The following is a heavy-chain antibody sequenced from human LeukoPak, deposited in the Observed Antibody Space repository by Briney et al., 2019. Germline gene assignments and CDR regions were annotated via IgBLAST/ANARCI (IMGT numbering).Heavy chain of an antibody. J-gene: IGHJ4*02. D-gene: IGHD2-15*01. CDR2: IYYSGST. V-gene: IGHV4-59*01. CDR1: GGSISSYY. Sequence: SETLSLTCTVSGGSISSYYWSWIRQPPGKGLEWIGYIYYSGSTNYNPSLKSRVTISVDTSKNQFSPKLSSVTAADTAVYYCARGDCSGGSCPFDYWGQGTLVTVSS. CDR3: ARGDCSGGSCPFDY.